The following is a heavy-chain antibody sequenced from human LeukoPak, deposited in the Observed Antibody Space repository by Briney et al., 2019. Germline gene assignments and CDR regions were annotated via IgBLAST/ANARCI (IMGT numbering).Heavy chain of an antibody. CDR2: ITDSGGTT. CDR3: AKVPYSDYGAGRPPFMDV. V-gene: IGHV3-23*01. CDR1: GITLSNYA. J-gene: IGHJ6*02. Sequence: GGSLRLSCAVSGITLSNYAMSWVRQAPGKGLEWVSTITDSGGTTYYADSVKGRFTISRDNSKNTLYLQMNSLRDEDTAVYYCAKVPYSDYGAGRPPFMDVWGHGTTVAISS. D-gene: IGHD3-10*01.